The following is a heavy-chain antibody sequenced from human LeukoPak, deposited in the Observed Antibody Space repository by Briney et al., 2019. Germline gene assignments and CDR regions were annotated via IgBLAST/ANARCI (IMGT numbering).Heavy chain of an antibody. CDR1: GGSISSSSYY. CDR3: ARRYVVVAATPYYYFDY. Sequence: TSETLSLTCTVSGGSISSSSYYWGWIRQPPGKGLEWIGSIYYSGSTYYNPSLKSRVTISVDTSKNQFSLKLSSVTAADTAVYYCARRYVVVAATPYYYFDYWGQGTLVTVSS. J-gene: IGHJ4*02. CDR2: IYYSGST. V-gene: IGHV4-39*01. D-gene: IGHD2-15*01.